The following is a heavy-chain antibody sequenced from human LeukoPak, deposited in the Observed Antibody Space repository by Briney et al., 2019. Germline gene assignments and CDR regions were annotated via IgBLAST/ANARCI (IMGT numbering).Heavy chain of an antibody. Sequence: GASVKVSCKASGYTFTSYYIHWVRQAPEQGLEWMGIINPSGGSTTYAQKFQGRVTMTRDMSTRTLYMELSSLRSEDTAFYYCARVGDYSPRGWFDPWGQGTLVTVSS. CDR2: INPSGGST. D-gene: IGHD4-11*01. J-gene: IGHJ5*02. CDR3: ARVGDYSPRGWFDP. CDR1: GYTFTSYY. V-gene: IGHV1-46*01.